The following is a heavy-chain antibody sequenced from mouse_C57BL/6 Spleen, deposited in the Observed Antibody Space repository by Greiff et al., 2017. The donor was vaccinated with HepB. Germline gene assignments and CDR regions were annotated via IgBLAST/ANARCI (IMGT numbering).Heavy chain of an antibody. V-gene: IGHV1-55*01. Sequence: QVQLQQPGAELVKPGASVKMSCKASGYTFTSYWITWVKQRPGQGLEWIGDIYPNSGSTNYNEKFKSKATLTVDNSSSTAYMQLSSLTSEDSAVYYCARGYYGSSPDFDVWGTGTTVTVSS. J-gene: IGHJ1*03. CDR3: ARGYYGSSPDFDV. D-gene: IGHD1-1*01. CDR2: IYPNSGST. CDR1: GYTFTSYW.